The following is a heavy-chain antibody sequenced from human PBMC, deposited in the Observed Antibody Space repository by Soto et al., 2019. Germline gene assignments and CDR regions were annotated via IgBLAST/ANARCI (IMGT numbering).Heavy chain of an antibody. D-gene: IGHD3-22*01. Sequence: QVQLVESGGGVVQPGRSLRLSCAASGFTFSSYGMHWVRQAPGKGLEWVAVIWYDGSNKYYADSVKGRFTISRDNSKNTLYLQMNSLIAEDTAVYYCARNSYHYDSSGQLGMDVWGQGTTVTVS. CDR2: IWYDGSNK. J-gene: IGHJ6*02. V-gene: IGHV3-33*01. CDR3: ARNSYHYDSSGQLGMDV. CDR1: GFTFSSYG.